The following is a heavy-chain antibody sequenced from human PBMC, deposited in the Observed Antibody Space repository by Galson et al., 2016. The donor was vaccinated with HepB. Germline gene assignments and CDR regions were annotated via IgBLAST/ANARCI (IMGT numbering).Heavy chain of an antibody. CDR2: TSYDGSNK. J-gene: IGHJ6*04. Sequence: SLRLSCAASGFTPRSYAMHWVRQAPGKGLEWVAVTSYDGSNKYYGDSVKGRFTISRDNSNNTLYLQLNSLRAEDTAVYYCARGGKGELFGIDVWGKGTTVTASA. D-gene: IGHD3-10*01. V-gene: IGHV3-30-3*01. CDR3: ARGGKGELFGIDV. CDR1: GFTPRSYA.